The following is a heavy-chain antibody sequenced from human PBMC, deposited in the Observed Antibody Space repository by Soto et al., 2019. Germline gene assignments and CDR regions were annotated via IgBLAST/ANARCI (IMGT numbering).Heavy chain of an antibody. D-gene: IGHD6-13*01. CDR1: GYTFTSYG. CDR2: ISAYNGNT. Sequence: ASVKVSCKASGYTFTSYGISWVRQAPGQGLEWMGWISAYNGNTNYAQKLQGRVTMTTDTSTSTAYMELRSLRSDDTAVYYCAIGCIAAEDNWFDPWGQGTLVTVSS. CDR3: AIGCIAAEDNWFDP. J-gene: IGHJ5*02. V-gene: IGHV1-18*01.